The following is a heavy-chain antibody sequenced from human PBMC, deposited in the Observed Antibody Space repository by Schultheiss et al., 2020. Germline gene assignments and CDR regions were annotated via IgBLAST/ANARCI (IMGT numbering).Heavy chain of an antibody. D-gene: IGHD2-15*01. CDR2: IYHSGST. CDR1: GGSISSGGYS. Sequence: SETLSLTCAVSGGSISSGGYSWSWIRQPPGKGLEWIGYIYHSGSTYYNPSLKSRVTMSVDTSKNQFSLKLSSVTAVDTAVYYCARLQTHLLLDAFDIWGQGTMVTVSS. CDR3: ARLQTHLLLDAFDI. V-gene: IGHV4-30-2*01. J-gene: IGHJ3*02.